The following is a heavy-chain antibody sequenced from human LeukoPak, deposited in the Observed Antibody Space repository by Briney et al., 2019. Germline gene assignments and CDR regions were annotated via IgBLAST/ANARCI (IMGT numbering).Heavy chain of an antibody. J-gene: IGHJ4*02. V-gene: IGHV3-23*01. CDR2: ISGSGGET. CDR3: AKEYSSSGYFDY. CDR1: GFTFSTYA. Sequence: GGSLGLSCTASGFTFSTYAISWVRQAPGKGLEWVSAISGSGGETYYTDSVKGRFTITRDNSKNTLYLQMNSLRAEDTAVYYCAKEYSSSGYFDYWGQGTLVTVSS. D-gene: IGHD6-13*01.